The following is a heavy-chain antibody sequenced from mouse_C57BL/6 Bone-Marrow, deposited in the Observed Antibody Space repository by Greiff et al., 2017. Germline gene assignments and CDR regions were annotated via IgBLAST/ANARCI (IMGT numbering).Heavy chain of an antibody. V-gene: IGHV1-77*01. J-gene: IGHJ2*01. CDR1: GYTFTAYY. D-gene: IGHD1-1*01. CDR3: ARYGYGSSTIDD. CDR2: MGPGSGSS. Sequence: VQRKQSGAEPVKAGASVKISCKASGYTFTAYYLNWVKQRPGQGPLLSGKMGPGSGSSYYNEKFKGKATLTADKSSSTAYMQLSSLTSEDSAVYFCARYGYGSSTIDDWGQGTTLTVSS.